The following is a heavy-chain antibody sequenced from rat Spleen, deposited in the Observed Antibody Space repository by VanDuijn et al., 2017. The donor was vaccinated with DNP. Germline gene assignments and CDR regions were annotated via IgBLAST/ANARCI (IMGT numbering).Heavy chain of an antibody. Sequence: EVQLQESGPGLVKPSQSLSLTCSVTGYSITSNYWGWIRKFPGNKMEWTGYIDYSGNTGYNPSLKSRISITRDTSNNQFFLQLKSVTTEDTATYYCARGSSSIYWYFDFWGPGTMVTVSS. CDR3: ARGSSSIYWYFDF. V-gene: IGHV3-1*01. D-gene: IGHD1-2*01. CDR2: IDYSGNT. CDR1: GYSITSNY. J-gene: IGHJ1*01.